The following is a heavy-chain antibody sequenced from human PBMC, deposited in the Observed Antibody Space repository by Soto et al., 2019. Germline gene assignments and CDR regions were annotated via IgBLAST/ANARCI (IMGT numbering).Heavy chain of an antibody. CDR3: ASGSMVRAVTPSHGMEV. D-gene: IGHD3-10*01. V-gene: IGHV3-48*03. J-gene: IGHJ6*02. CDR2: ISSSGSTI. CDR1: GFTFSSYE. Sequence: GGSLRLSCAASGFTFSSYEMNWVRQAPGKGLEWVSYISSSGSTIYYADSVKGRFTISRDNAKNSLYLQMNSLRAEDTAVYYCASGSMVRAVTPSHGMEVWGQGTTVTVSS.